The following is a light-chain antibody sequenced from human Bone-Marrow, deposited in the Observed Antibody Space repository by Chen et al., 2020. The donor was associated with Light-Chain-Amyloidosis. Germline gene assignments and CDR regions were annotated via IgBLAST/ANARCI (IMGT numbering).Light chain of an antibody. Sequence: SFQLTQPPSVPVSPGQTARITCPGDDLPTQYAYWYQQKPGQAPVLVIHRDTERPSGISERFSGSSSGTTATLTISGVQAEDEADYHCQSADSSGTYEVIFGGGTKLTVL. J-gene: IGLJ2*01. CDR2: RDT. CDR3: QSADSSGTYEVI. V-gene: IGLV3-25*03. CDR1: DLPTQY.